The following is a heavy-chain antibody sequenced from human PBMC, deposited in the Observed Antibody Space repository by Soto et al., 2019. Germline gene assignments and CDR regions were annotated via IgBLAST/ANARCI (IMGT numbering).Heavy chain of an antibody. CDR3: ARDLLGYCSGGSCYWSLGGAFDI. V-gene: IGHV1-2*04. CDR1: GYTFTGYY. J-gene: IGHJ3*02. D-gene: IGHD2-15*01. Sequence: GASVKVSCKASGYTFTGYYMHWVRQAPGQGLEWMGWINPNSGGTNYAQKFQGWVTMTRDTSISTAYMELSRLRSVDTAVYYCARDLLGYCSGGSCYWSLGGAFDIWGQGTMVTVSS. CDR2: INPNSGGT.